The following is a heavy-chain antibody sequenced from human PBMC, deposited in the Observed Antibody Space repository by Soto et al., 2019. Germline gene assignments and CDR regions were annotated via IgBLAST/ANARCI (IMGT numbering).Heavy chain of an antibody. V-gene: IGHV2-5*02. Sequence: QITLKESGPPLVKPTQTLTLTCTFSGFSLSTSGVGVGWIRQPPGKALEWLALIYWDDDKRYSPSLKSRLTITKDTSKNQVVLTMTNMDPVDTATYYCAHVKGYGGHDAFDIWGQGTMVTVSS. CDR2: IYWDDDK. CDR1: GFSLSTSGVG. D-gene: IGHD4-17*01. J-gene: IGHJ3*02. CDR3: AHVKGYGGHDAFDI.